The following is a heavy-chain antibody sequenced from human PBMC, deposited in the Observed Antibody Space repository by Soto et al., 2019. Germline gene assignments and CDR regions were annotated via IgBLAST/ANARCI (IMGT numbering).Heavy chain of an antibody. D-gene: IGHD2-2*01. CDR3: AMTYCSRTSCYEYYYYYMNV. CDR2: NNAANGNT. V-gene: IGHV1-3*01. CDR1: GYTFPSYA. J-gene: IGHJ6*03. Sequence: SMKVSCKASGYTFPSYAMHWVRSAPGQQLERMRWNNAANGNTKYSPKLQGRGTITRDTSASTAYVELSSLRSEYAAVYYCAMTYCSRTSCYEYYYYYMNVWGKGTTVTVSS.